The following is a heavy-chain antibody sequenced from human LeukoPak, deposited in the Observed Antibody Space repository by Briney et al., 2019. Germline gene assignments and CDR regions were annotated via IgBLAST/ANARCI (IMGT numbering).Heavy chain of an antibody. V-gene: IGHV3-7*01. J-gene: IGHJ4*02. CDR2: VKPDGSEK. Sequence: GGSLRLSCAASGFTFSNYWMSWVRQAPGKGLEWVANVKPDGSEKYYVDSVKGRFTISRDNAKNSLYLQMNSLRAEDTAIYYCTRDFGSIVVVTAIVDWGQGTLVTVSS. CDR3: TRDFGSIVVVTAIVD. D-gene: IGHD2-21*02. CDR1: GFTFSNYW.